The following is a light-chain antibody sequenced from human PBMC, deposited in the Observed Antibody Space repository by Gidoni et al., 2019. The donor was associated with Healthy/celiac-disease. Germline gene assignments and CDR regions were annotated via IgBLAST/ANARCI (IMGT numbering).Light chain of an antibody. V-gene: IGLV1-44*01. CDR1: SSNIGSNT. CDR3: AAWDDSLNGPV. Sequence: QSVLTQPPSASGTPGQTVTISSSGSSSNIGSNTVNWYQQLPGTAPKLLIYSNKQRPSGVPDRFSASKSGTSASLAISGLQSEDEADYYCAAWDDSLNGPVFGGGTKLTVL. CDR2: SNK. J-gene: IGLJ2*01.